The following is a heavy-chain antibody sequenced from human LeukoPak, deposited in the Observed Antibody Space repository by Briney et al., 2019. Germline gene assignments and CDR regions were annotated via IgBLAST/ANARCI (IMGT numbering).Heavy chain of an antibody. CDR2: INPNTGGT. CDR1: GYTFTDYY. V-gene: IGHV1-2*02. CDR3: ARVGGTIAVAGTPDY. D-gene: IGHD6-19*01. J-gene: IGHJ4*02. Sequence: GASVKVSCKTSGYTFTDYYMHWVRQAPGQGLEWMGWINPNTGGTNYAQKFQGRVTMTRDTSINTAYMELSRLRSDDTAVYYCARVGGTIAVAGTPDYWGQGTLVTVSS.